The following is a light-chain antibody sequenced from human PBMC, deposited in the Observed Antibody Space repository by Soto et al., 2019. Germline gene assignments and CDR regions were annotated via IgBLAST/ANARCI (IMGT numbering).Light chain of an antibody. CDR1: QSISTW. V-gene: IGKV1-5*03. CDR3: QQYNTHPLT. Sequence: DIQMTQSPSTLSASVGDRVTITCRASQSISTWLAWYQQKAGKAPKLLIYKASSLEGGVPSRFSGSGSGTEFNSTISSLQPDDFATYYCQQYNTHPLTCGGGTTVDIK. J-gene: IGKJ4*02. CDR2: KAS.